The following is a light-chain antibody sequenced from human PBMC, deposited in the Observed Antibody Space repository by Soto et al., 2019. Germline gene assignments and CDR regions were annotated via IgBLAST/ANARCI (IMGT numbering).Light chain of an antibody. CDR1: SGSIASNY. V-gene: IGLV6-57*02. CDR2: EDN. J-gene: IGLJ2*01. CDR3: QSYDSSIVV. Sequence: NFMLTQPHSVSESPGKTVTISCTGSSGSIASNYVQWYQQRPGSAPTTVIYEDNQRTSGVPDRFSGSIDSSSNSASLTISGLKTEDEADYYCQSYDSSIVVFGGGTKLTV.